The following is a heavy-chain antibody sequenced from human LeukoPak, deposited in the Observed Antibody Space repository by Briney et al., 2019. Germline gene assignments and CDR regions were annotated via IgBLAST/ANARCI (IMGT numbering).Heavy chain of an antibody. CDR1: GGSISSYY. J-gene: IGHJ4*02. CDR3: ARQPGSGWLNY. V-gene: IGHV4-59*08. D-gene: IGHD6-19*01. Sequence: SETLSLTCSVSGGSISSYYWSGMRKSPGKALEGIGYIYYSGSTNYSRSLESRVTISVATSKDQFSLKLSSVTAAATAVYYCARQPGSGWLNYWGQGTLVTVSS. CDR2: IYYSGST.